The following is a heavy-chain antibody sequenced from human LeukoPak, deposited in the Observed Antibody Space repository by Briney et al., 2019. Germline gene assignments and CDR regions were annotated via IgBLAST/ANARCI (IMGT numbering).Heavy chain of an antibody. CDR3: AKGLHSSGWYPYFDY. D-gene: IGHD6-19*01. CDR2: ISSSGSTI. J-gene: IGHJ4*02. Sequence: GGSLRLSCAASGFTFSDYYMSWIRQAPGKGLEWVSYISSSGSTIYYADSVKGRFTISRDNAKNSLYLQMNSLRAEDTAVYYCAKGLHSSGWYPYFDYWGQGTLVTVSS. V-gene: IGHV3-11*01. CDR1: GFTFSDYY.